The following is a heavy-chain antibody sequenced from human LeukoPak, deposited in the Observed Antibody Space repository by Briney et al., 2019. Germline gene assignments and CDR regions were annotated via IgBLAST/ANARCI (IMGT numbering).Heavy chain of an antibody. J-gene: IGHJ4*02. V-gene: IGHV3-23*01. CDR3: AKGPTTLYDY. D-gene: IGHD1-26*01. CDR2: ISGSGVST. CDR1: GFTFSSYV. Sequence: GGSLRLSCAASGFTFSSYVMSWVRQAPGKGLEWVSAISGSGVSTYYADSVKGRFTISRDNSKNTLYLQMTSLRAEDTAVYYCAKGPTTLYDYWGQGTLVTVSS.